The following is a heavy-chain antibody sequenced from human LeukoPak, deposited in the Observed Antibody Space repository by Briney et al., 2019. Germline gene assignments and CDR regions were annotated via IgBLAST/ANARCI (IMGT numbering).Heavy chain of an antibody. J-gene: IGHJ4*02. CDR2: IHHSGST. Sequence: SETLSLTCTVSGDSVNSYYWSWIRQPPGKGPEWIGYIHHSGSTDNNPSLRSRLTMSVDTSRNQFPLDLSSVTAADTAVYYCARWNGGNHHFDCWGQGTLVTVSA. V-gene: IGHV4-59*02. CDR3: ARWNGGNHHFDC. CDR1: GDSVNSYY. D-gene: IGHD2-8*01.